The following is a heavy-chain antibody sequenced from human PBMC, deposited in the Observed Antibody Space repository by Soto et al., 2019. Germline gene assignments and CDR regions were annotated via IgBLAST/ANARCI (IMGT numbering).Heavy chain of an antibody. V-gene: IGHV1-8*01. CDR2: MNPNSGNT. CDR1: GYTFTSYD. D-gene: IGHD3-3*01. Sequence: QVQLVQSGAEVKKPGASAKVSCKASGYTFTSYDINWVRQATGQGLEWMGWMNPNSGNTGYAQKFQGRVTMTRNTSISTAYMELSSLRSEDTAVYYCARGHSGDFWSGYYLYWYFDLWGRGTLVTVSS. J-gene: IGHJ2*01. CDR3: ARGHSGDFWSGYYLYWYFDL.